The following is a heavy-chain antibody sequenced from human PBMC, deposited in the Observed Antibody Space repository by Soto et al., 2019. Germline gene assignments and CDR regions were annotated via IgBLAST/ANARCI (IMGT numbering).Heavy chain of an antibody. CDR3: ARRGYCSGGSCYSDAFDI. D-gene: IGHD2-15*01. Sequence: QVQLQQWGAGLLKPSETLSLTCAVYGGSFSGYYWSWIRQPPGKGLEWIGEINHSGSTNYNPSLRGRVTISVDTSKNQFSLKLSSVTAADTAVYYCARRGYCSGGSCYSDAFDIWGQGTMVTVSS. V-gene: IGHV4-34*01. CDR1: GGSFSGYY. CDR2: INHSGST. J-gene: IGHJ3*02.